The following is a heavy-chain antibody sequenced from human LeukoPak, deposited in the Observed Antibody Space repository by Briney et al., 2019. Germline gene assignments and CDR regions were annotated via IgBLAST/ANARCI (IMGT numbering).Heavy chain of an antibody. D-gene: IGHD4-11*01. Sequence: KGRFTISRDDSKTTLYLQMNSLKTEDTAVYYCTTLGWEATTINYYFDYWGQGTLVTVSS. V-gene: IGHV3-15*01. J-gene: IGHJ4*02. CDR3: TTLGWEATTINYYFDY.